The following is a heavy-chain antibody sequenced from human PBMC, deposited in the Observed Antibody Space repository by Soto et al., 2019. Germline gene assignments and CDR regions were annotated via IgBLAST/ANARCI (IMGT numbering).Heavy chain of an antibody. V-gene: IGHV3-21*06. Sequence: EVQLVESGGGLVKPGGSLRLSCAASGFIFSSYSMNWVRQAPGKGLEWVSSISPRSDYIYFADSMRGRFTISRDNAQNSLYLHMHNLRAEDTAVYHCARVSGTLERYSDLDYWGQGTLVTVSS. J-gene: IGHJ4*02. CDR2: ISPRSDYI. CDR1: GFIFSSYS. CDR3: ARVSGTLERYSDLDY. D-gene: IGHD3-10*01.